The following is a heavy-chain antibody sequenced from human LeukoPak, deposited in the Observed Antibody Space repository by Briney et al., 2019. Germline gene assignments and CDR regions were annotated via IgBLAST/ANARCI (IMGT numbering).Heavy chain of an antibody. CDR3: ARVRKPYYFDY. J-gene: IGHJ4*02. V-gene: IGHV4-4*07. Sequence: SETLSLTCTVYGGSISSYYWSWIRQPAGEGLEWIGRIYSSGSTNYNPSLKSRVTISVDTSKNQFSLKLSSVTAADPAVYYCARVRKPYYFDYWGQGTLVTVSS. CDR2: IYSSGST. D-gene: IGHD1-14*01. CDR1: GGSISSYY.